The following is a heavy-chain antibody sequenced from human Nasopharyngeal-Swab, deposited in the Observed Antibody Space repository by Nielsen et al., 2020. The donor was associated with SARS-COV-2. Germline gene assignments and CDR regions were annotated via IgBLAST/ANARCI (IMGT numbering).Heavy chain of an antibody. J-gene: IGHJ3*02. D-gene: IGHD1-26*01. V-gene: IGHV4-59*01. CDR1: GGSISSYY. Sequence: SETLSLTCTVSGGSISSYYWSWIRQPPGKGLEWIGYIYYSGSTNYNPSLKSRVTISVDTSKNQFSLKLSSVTAADTAVYYCARDRRYSGSSGSFDIWGQGTMVTVSS. CDR3: ARDRRYSGSSGSFDI. CDR2: IYYSGST.